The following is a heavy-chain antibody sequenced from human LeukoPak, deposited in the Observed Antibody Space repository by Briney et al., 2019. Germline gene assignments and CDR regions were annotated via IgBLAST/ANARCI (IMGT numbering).Heavy chain of an antibody. CDR1: GGSISSGGYY. J-gene: IGHJ4*02. CDR3: AREPDCSSTSCPFDY. CDR2: IYYSGST. D-gene: IGHD2-2*01. V-gene: IGHV4-31*03. Sequence: SQTLSLTCTVSGGSISSGGYYWSWIRQHPGKGLEWIGYIYYSGSTYYNPSLKSRVTISVDTSKNQFSLKLSSVTAADTAVYYCAREPDCSSTSCPFDYWGQGTLVTVSS.